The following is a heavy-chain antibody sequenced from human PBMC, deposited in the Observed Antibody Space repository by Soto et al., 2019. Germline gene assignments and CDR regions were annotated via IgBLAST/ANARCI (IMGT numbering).Heavy chain of an antibody. CDR3: ATDKKWGSGSRYYYGMDV. Sequence: ASVKVSCKVSGYTLTDLSMHWVRQAPGKGLEWMGGFDPEDGETIYAQKFQGRVTMTEDTSTDTAYMELSSLRSEDTAVYYCATDKKWGSGSRYYYGMDVWGQGTTVTVSS. J-gene: IGHJ6*02. V-gene: IGHV1-24*01. CDR2: FDPEDGET. D-gene: IGHD3-10*01. CDR1: GYTLTDLS.